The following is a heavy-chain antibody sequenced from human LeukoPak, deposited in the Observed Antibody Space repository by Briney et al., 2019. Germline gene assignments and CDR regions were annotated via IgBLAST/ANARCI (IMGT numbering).Heavy chain of an antibody. D-gene: IGHD1-26*01. V-gene: IGHV4-39*07. CDR1: GVSISSNSYF. CDR3: ARLWDSFDY. CDR2: IYYSGST. Sequence: KPSETLSLTCTVSGVSISSNSYFWGWIRQPPGKGLGWIGSIYYSGSTYYNPSLKSRVTISLDTSKNQFSLRLSSVTAADTAVYYCARLWDSFDYWGQGTLVTVSS. J-gene: IGHJ4*02.